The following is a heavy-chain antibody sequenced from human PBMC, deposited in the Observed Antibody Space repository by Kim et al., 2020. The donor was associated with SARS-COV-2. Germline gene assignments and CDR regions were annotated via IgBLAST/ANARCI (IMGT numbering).Heavy chain of an antibody. J-gene: IGHJ5*02. CDR1: GFTFSTST. D-gene: IGHD3-10*01. CDR2: ISSGSLYI. Sequence: GGSLRLSCAASGFTFSTSTMAWVRQAPGKGPEWVSSISSGSLYIYYIDSVRGRFTISRDNAENSLYLQMNSLRVEDTAIYYCARDPTTFGDLNWFDPWGQGTLVTVSS. CDR3: ARDPTTFGDLNWFDP. V-gene: IGHV3-21*01.